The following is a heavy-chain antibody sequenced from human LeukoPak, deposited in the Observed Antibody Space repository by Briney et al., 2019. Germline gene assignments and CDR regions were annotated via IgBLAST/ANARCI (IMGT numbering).Heavy chain of an antibody. Sequence: SQTLSLTCTVSGGSISSYYWSWIRQPPGKGLEWIGYIHYSGSTNYNPSLKSRVTISVDTSKNQFSLKLSSVTAADTAVYYCARVYYDFWSGWTFDYWGQGTLVTVSS. CDR3: ARVYYDFWSGWTFDY. V-gene: IGHV4-59*01. CDR1: GGSISSYY. D-gene: IGHD3-3*01. CDR2: IHYSGST. J-gene: IGHJ4*02.